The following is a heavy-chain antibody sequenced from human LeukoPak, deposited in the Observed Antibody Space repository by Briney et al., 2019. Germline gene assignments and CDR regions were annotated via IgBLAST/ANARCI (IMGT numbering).Heavy chain of an antibody. J-gene: IGHJ4*02. V-gene: IGHV4-39*01. CDR3: ARFTPSSDYQFAFDY. Sequence: SETLSLTCTVSVGSISSGSYYWGWIRQPPGKVLEWIGCIYYSGSTYYNPSLKSRVTISVDTSKNQFSLKLTSVTAADTAVYYCARFTPSSDYQFAFDYWGQGTLVTVSS. CDR1: VGSISSGSYY. D-gene: IGHD4-11*01. CDR2: IYYSGST.